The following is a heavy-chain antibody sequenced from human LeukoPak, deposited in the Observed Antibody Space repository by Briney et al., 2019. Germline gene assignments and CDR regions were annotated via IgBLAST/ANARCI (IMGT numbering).Heavy chain of an antibody. J-gene: IGHJ3*02. CDR2: IYYSGST. CDR3: ARVGVEFLDAFDI. CDR1: GGPISSYY. Sequence: SETLSLTCTASGGPISSYYWSWIRQPPGKGLEWIGYIYYSGSTNYNPSLKSRVTISVDTSKNLYPLKLSSVTAADAAVYYCARVGVEFLDAFDIWGQGTMVTVSS. D-gene: IGHD3-3*01. V-gene: IGHV4-59*01.